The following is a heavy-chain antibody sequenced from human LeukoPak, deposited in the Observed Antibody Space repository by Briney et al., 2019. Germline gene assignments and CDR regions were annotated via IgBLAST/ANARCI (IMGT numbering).Heavy chain of an antibody. CDR3: SRQLEE. D-gene: IGHD1-1*01. V-gene: IGHV3-7*03. Sequence: GGSLRLSCAASGFIFNNYWMDWVRQTPGKGLEWVASIKYDGTTKYYVDSVKGRFTISRNSAKDSLYLQMNNLRAEDTAVYFCSRQLEEWGQGTLVTVSS. J-gene: IGHJ4*02. CDR1: GFIFNNYW. CDR2: IKYDGTTK.